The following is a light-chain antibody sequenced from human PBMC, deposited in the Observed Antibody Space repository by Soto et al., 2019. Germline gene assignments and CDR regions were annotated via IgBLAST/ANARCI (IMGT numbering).Light chain of an antibody. CDR2: GAS. CDR1: ESISSSY. Sequence: EIVLTQSPGTLSLSPGERATLSCRATESISSSYLAWYQQKPGQAPRLLIYGASSRATGIPDRFRGSASGTDFTLTITRLEPEDFAVYYCQQYGSSPPITFGQGTRLEIK. V-gene: IGKV3-20*01. CDR3: QQYGSSPPIT. J-gene: IGKJ5*01.